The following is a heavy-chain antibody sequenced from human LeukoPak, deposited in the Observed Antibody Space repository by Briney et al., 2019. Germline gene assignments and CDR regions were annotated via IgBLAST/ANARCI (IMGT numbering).Heavy chain of an antibody. CDR1: GYSFTNYW. V-gene: IGHV5-51*01. D-gene: IGHD2-2*01. CDR2: IDPCDSDT. Sequence: GESLKISCKGSGYSFTNYWIGWVRQMPGKGLEWMGIIDPCDSDTRYSPSFQGQVTISADKSISTAYLQWSSLKASDTAMYYCARWGEVVPALSPVDYWGQGTLVTVSS. J-gene: IGHJ4*02. CDR3: ARWGEVVPALSPVDY.